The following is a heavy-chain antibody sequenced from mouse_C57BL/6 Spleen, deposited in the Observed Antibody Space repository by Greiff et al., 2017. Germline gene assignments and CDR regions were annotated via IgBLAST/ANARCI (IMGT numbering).Heavy chain of an antibody. D-gene: IGHD3-3*01. CDR2: INPGSGGT. V-gene: IGHV1-54*01. CDR3: ARLGGTGAMDY. J-gene: IGHJ4*01. Sequence: QVQLQQSGAELVRPGTSVKVSCKASGYAFTNYLIEWVKQRPGQGLEWIGVINPGSGGTNYTEKFKGKATLTADKSSSTAYMQLSSLTSEDSAVYFCARLGGTGAMDYWGQGTSVTVSS. CDR1: GYAFTNYL.